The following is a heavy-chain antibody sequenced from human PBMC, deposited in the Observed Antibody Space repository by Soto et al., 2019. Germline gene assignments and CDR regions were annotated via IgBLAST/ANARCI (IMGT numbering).Heavy chain of an antibody. V-gene: IGHV1-18*01. D-gene: IGHD6-19*01. Sequence: QVQLVQSGAEVKKPGASVKVSCKASGYTFSSYGIGWVRQAPGQGLEWMGWITINSGNTNYAQKFQDRVTMTTDTSTTTASMELRSLKSDDTAMYYCARGGGGGRYNYDHWGQGTLVTVSS. J-gene: IGHJ4*02. CDR2: ITINSGNT. CDR1: GYTFSSYG. CDR3: ARGGGGGRYNYDH.